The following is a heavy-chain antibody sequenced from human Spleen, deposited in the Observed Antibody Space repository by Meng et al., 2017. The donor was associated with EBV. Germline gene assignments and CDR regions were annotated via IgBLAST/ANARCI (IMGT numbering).Heavy chain of an antibody. Sequence: VPLPQWGAGPVRPSGTRSLPCVVSGGSFRDDHWSWVRQPLGKGLEWIGEINHGGRPKYNPSLKSRVTISVDTSKSQFSLKLTSMTAADTAVYYCAREGEDSSSQYFDYWGQGTLVTVSS. V-gene: IGHV4-34*01. CDR3: AREGEDSSSQYFDY. D-gene: IGHD6-6*01. J-gene: IGHJ4*02. CDR1: GGSFRDDH. CDR2: INHGGRP.